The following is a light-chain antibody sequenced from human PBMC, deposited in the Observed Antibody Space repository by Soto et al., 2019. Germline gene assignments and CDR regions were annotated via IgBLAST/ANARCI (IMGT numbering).Light chain of an antibody. CDR3: QKYDSSPAWT. V-gene: IGKV1-27*01. Sequence: DIQMTQSPSSLSAAVGDRVTIACRASQDISNYLAWYQQKPGRAPKLLIFAASTLQSGVPSRFSGSGSGPEFTLTISSLQPEDVATYYCQKYDSSPAWTFGKGTKVEIK. J-gene: IGKJ1*01. CDR2: AAS. CDR1: QDISNY.